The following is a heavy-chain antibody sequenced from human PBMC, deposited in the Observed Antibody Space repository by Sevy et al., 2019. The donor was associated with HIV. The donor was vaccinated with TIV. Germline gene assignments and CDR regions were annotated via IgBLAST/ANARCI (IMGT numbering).Heavy chain of an antibody. CDR1: GFTFSSYG. CDR2: ISYDGSNK. Sequence: GGSLRLSCAASGFTFSSYGMHWVRQAPGKGLEWVAVISYDGSNKYYADSVKGRFTISRDNSKNTRYLQMNSLRAEDTAVYYCAKDSVDAGYFDYWGQGTLVTVSS. D-gene: IGHD3-9*01. J-gene: IGHJ4*02. V-gene: IGHV3-30*18. CDR3: AKDSVDAGYFDY.